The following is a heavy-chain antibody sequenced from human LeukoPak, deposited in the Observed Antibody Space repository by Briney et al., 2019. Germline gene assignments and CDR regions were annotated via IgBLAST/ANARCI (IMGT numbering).Heavy chain of an antibody. Sequence: GASVNVSCKASGYTFTSYGISWVRQAPGQGLEWMGWISAYNGKTNYAQKLQGRVIMTTDTYTSTNYMELRSLRSDDTAVYYCARGGYCSSTSCYSCDYWGQGTLVTVSS. CDR1: GYTFTSYG. V-gene: IGHV1-18*01. CDR3: ARGGYCSSTSCYSCDY. J-gene: IGHJ4*02. D-gene: IGHD2-2*01. CDR2: ISAYNGKT.